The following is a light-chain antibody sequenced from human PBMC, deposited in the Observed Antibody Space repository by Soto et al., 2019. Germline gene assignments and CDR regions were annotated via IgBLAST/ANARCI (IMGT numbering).Light chain of an antibody. CDR2: DVS. CDR1: SSDVGGYSY. Sequence: QSALTQPASVSGSPGQSITISCTGTSSDVGGYSYVSWYQQHPGKAPKLMIYDVSNRPSGVSNRFSGSKSGNTASLTISGLQAEYEADYYCSSYTSSSTLVFGGGTQLTVL. CDR3: SSYTSSSTLV. J-gene: IGLJ2*01. V-gene: IGLV2-14*01.